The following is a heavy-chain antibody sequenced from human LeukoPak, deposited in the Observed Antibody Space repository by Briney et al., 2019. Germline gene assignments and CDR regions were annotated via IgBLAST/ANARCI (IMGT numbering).Heavy chain of an antibody. D-gene: IGHD1-14*01. J-gene: IGHJ4*02. Sequence: GGSLRLSCAASGYTFSNYVMSWVRQAPGKGLEWVSSISAGGDGTHYADAVQGRFSISRDNSKNALFLQMNSLRGEDTAVYYCAKDFGRNLGGPGYWGRGTLVIVSS. CDR2: ISAGGDGT. CDR1: GYTFSNYV. CDR3: AKDFGRNLGGPGY. V-gene: IGHV3-23*01.